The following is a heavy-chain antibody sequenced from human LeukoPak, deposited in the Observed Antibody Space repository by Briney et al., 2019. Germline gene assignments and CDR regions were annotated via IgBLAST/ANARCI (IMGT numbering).Heavy chain of an antibody. CDR1: GFTFSSYA. Sequence: GGSLRLSCAASGFTFSSYAMSWVRQAPGKGLEWVSAISGSGGSTYYADSVKGRFTISRDNSKNTLYLQMNSLRAEDTAVYYCAKSLTSSWYNPRQYYYYGMDVWAKGPRSPSP. V-gene: IGHV3-23*01. CDR3: AKSLTSSWYNPRQYYYYGMDV. D-gene: IGHD6-13*01. CDR2: ISGSGGST. J-gene: IGHJ6*02.